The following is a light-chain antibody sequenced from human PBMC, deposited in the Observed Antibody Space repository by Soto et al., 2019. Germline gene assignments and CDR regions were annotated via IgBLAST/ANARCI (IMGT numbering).Light chain of an antibody. CDR3: QQYYSYPYT. Sequence: AIRMTQSPSSFSASTGDRVTITCRASQGISSYLAWYQQKPGKAPKLLIYAASTLQSGVPSRFSGSGSGTDFTLTISCLQSEDFATYYCQQYYSYPYTFGHGTKLDIK. CDR1: QGISSY. J-gene: IGKJ2*01. CDR2: AAS. V-gene: IGKV1-8*01.